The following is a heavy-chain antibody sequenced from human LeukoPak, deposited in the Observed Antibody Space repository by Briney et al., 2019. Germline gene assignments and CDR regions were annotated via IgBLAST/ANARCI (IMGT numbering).Heavy chain of an antibody. V-gene: IGHV3-7*01. CDR1: GFTFSGYW. D-gene: IGHD2-21*02. CDR2: IMKDGSTK. CDR3: ARDRDFYVADN. Sequence: GGSLRLSCVASGFTFSGYWMSWVRQAPGKGLEWVANIMKDGSTKKYVDSVKGRFTISRDNARNSLYLQMNSLRVEDTAVYYCARDRDFYVADNWGQGTQLIVSS. J-gene: IGHJ4*02.